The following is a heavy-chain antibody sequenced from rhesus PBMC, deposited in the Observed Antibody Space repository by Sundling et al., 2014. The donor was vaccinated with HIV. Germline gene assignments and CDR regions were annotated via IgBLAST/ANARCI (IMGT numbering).Heavy chain of an antibody. D-gene: IGHD3-3*01. J-gene: IGHJ6*01. V-gene: IGHV4-165*01. CDR3: ARDHNLWTGSRLDS. CDR1: GGSFSGYY. CDR2: ISGSYGST. Sequence: QVQLQESGPGLVKPSETLSLTCAVSGGSFSGYYWGWIRQPPGKGLEWIGYISGSYGSTDYNPSLKSRVTISTDTSKNQFSLKLSSVTAADTAVYYCARDHNLWTGSRLDSWGQGVVVTVSS.